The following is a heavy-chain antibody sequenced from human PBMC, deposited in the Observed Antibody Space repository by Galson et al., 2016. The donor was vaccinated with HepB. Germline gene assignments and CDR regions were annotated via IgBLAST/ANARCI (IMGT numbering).Heavy chain of an antibody. Sequence: SVKVSCKASGYTFTSFYMHWVRQAPGQGLEWMGIINPSSGSTNYPQKFQGKVTMTRDTSTTTVYMELTSLRSDDTAVFYCARGGSVYDSRGYHSQKFDYWGQGTLVTVSS. D-gene: IGHD3-22*01. J-gene: IGHJ4*02. CDR2: INPSSGST. V-gene: IGHV1-46*01. CDR3: ARGGSVYDSRGYHSQKFDY. CDR1: GYTFTSFY.